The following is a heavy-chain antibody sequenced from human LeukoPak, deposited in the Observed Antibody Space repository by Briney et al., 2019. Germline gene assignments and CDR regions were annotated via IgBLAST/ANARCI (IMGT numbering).Heavy chain of an antibody. CDR2: IYYSGST. CDR1: GGSISSSSYY. Sequence: SETLSLTCTVSGGSISSSSYYWGWIRQPPGKGLEWIGSIYYSGSTYYNPSLKSRVTISVDTSKNQFSLKLSSVTAADTAVYYCARESARGPKTGYFDWSNKYNWFDPWGQGTLVTVSS. CDR3: ARESARGPKTGYFDWSNKYNWFDP. D-gene: IGHD3-9*01. V-gene: IGHV4-39*07. J-gene: IGHJ5*02.